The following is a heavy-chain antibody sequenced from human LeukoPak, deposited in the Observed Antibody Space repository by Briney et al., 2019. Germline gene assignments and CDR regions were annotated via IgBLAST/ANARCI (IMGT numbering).Heavy chain of an antibody. V-gene: IGHV3-11*01. J-gene: IGHJ4*02. CDR1: GFTFSDYY. CDR2: ISSSGSTI. CDR3: AKRGVVIRVILVGFHKEAYYFDS. Sequence: GGSLRLSCAASGFTFSDYYMSWIRQAPGKGLEWGSYISSSGSTIYYADSVKGRFTISRDNAKNSLYLQMNSLRAEDTAVYFCAKRGVVIRVILVGFHKEAYYFDSWGQGALVTVSS. D-gene: IGHD3-22*01.